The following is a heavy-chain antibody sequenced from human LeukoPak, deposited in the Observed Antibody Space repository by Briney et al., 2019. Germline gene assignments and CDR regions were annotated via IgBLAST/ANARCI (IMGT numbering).Heavy chain of an antibody. CDR2: VNHSGST. J-gene: IGHJ4*02. CDR1: GGSFSGYS. D-gene: IGHD5-24*01. Sequence: SETLSLTCAVYGGSFSGYSWSWIRQPPGKGLEWIGEVNHSGSTNYSPSLKSRVTISVDTSKNQFSLKLRSVTAADTAVYYCAKEGIRRDGYRRVDYWGQGTLVTVSS. V-gene: IGHV4-34*01. CDR3: AKEGIRRDGYRRVDY.